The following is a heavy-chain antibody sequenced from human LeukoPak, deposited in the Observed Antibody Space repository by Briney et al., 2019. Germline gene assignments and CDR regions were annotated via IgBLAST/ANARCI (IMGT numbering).Heavy chain of an antibody. D-gene: IGHD3-3*01. J-gene: IGHJ6*02. V-gene: IGHV6-1*01. CDR3: ARNERDFWSGYYTIPYYYYGMDV. CDR2: TYYRSKWYN. CDR1: GDSVSSNSAA. Sequence: SQTLSLTCAISGDSVSSNSAAWNWIRQSPSRGLEWLGRTYYRSKWYNDYAVSVKSRITINPDTSKNQFSLQLNSVTPEDTAVCYCARNERDFWSGYYTIPYYYYGMDVWGQGTTVTVSS.